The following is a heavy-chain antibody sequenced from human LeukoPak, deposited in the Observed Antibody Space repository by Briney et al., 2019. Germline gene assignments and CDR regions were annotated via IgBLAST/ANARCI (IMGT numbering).Heavy chain of an antibody. V-gene: IGHV3-53*01. CDR3: ARGYGSNWPDY. Sequence: QPGGSLRLSCAVSGFTFSTYSMNWVRQAPGKGLEWVSVIYSGGSTYYADSVKGRFTIFRDNSKNTVYLQMNSLRAEDTAVYYCARGYGSNWPDYWGQGTLVTVSS. J-gene: IGHJ4*02. CDR2: IYSGGST. CDR1: GFTFSTYS. D-gene: IGHD6-13*01.